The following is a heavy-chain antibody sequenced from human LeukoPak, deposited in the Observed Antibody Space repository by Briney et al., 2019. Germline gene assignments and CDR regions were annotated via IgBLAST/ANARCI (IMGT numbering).Heavy chain of an antibody. CDR2: IKSKTNGGTT. D-gene: IGHD5-12*01. CDR3: ATDSLVANF. Sequence: PGGSLRLSCAASGFTFSNAWMSWVRQARGRGLEWVGRIKSKTNGGTTDYAAPVKGRFTILRDDSKNTVYLQMNSLKTEDTALYYCATDSLVANFWGQGTLVTVSS. V-gene: IGHV3-15*01. J-gene: IGHJ4*02. CDR1: GFTFSNAW.